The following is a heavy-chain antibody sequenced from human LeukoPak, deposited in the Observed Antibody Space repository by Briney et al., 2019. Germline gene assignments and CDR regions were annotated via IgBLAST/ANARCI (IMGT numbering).Heavy chain of an antibody. CDR1: GFTFSSYA. Sequence: GGSLRLSCAASGFTFSSYATHWVRQAPGKGLEWVAVISYDGSNKYYVDSVKGRFTISRDNSKNTLYLQMNSLRAEDTAVYYCALEGIVGAPPDYWGQGTLVTVSS. D-gene: IGHD1-26*01. CDR2: ISYDGSNK. V-gene: IGHV3-30*04. CDR3: ALEGIVGAPPDY. J-gene: IGHJ4*02.